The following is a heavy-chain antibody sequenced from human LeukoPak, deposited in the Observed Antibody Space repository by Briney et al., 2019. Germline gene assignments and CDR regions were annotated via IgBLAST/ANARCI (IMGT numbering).Heavy chain of an antibody. CDR2: ISSGSRYM. Sequence: GGSLRLSCAASGFTFSSYSMNWVRQAPGKGLEWVSSISSGSRYMYYADSVKGRFTISRDNSKNTLYVQVNSLRAEDTAVYYCARVGSSYCSTTSCRTFDQWGQGTLVTVSS. V-gene: IGHV3-21*06. CDR1: GFTFSSYS. CDR3: ARVGSSYCSTTSCRTFDQ. D-gene: IGHD2-2*01. J-gene: IGHJ4*02.